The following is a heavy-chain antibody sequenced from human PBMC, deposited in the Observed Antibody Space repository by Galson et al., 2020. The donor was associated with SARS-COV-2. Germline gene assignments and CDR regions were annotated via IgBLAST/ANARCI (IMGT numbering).Heavy chain of an antibody. CDR1: GGSISSYY. J-gene: IGHJ6*03. Sequence: SQTLSLTCTVSGGSISSYYWSWIRQPPGKGLEWIGYIYYSGSTNYNPSLKSRVTISVDTSKNQFSLKLSSVTAADTAVYYCARGNTDYGDYYYYYMDVWGKGTTVTVSS. V-gene: IGHV4-59*01. CDR3: ARGNTDYGDYYYYYMDV. CDR2: IYYSGST. D-gene: IGHD4-17*01.